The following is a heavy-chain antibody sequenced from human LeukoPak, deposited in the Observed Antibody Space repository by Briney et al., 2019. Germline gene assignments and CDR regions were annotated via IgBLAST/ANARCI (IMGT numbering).Heavy chain of an antibody. Sequence: SETLSLTCTVSGGPISSSSYYWGWIRQPPGKGLEWIGSIYYSGSTYYNPSLKSRVTISVDTSKNQFSLKLSSVTAADTAVYYCARVGSSDGYNFDYWGQGTLVTVSS. CDR2: IYYSGST. J-gene: IGHJ4*02. D-gene: IGHD5-24*01. CDR1: GGPISSSSYY. CDR3: ARVGSSDGYNFDY. V-gene: IGHV4-39*07.